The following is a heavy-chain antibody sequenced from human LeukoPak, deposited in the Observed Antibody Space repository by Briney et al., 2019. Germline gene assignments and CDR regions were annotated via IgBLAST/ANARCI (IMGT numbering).Heavy chain of an antibody. Sequence: SETLSLTCTVSGGSISSSSYYWGWIRQPPGKGLEWIGRIYYSGSTYYNPSLKSRVTISVDTSKNQFSLKLCSVTAADTAVYYCARAYYDILTGYYPFDYWGQGTLVTVSS. CDR3: ARAYYDILTGYYPFDY. J-gene: IGHJ4*02. V-gene: IGHV4-39*07. D-gene: IGHD3-9*01. CDR2: IYYSGST. CDR1: GGSISSSSYY.